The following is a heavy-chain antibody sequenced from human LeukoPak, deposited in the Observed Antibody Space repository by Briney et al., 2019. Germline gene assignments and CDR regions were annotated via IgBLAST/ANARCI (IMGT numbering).Heavy chain of an antibody. CDR2: ISSSSSYI. D-gene: IGHD3-22*01. CDR1: GFTFSSYS. J-gene: IGHJ4*02. CDR3: ARVEDYYDSSGYLADH. V-gene: IGHV3-21*01. Sequence: PGGSLRLSCAASGFTFSSYSMNWVRQAPGKGLEWVSSISSSSSYIYYADSVKGRFTISRDNAKNSLYLQMNSLRAEDTAVYYCARVEDYYDSSGYLADHWGQGTLVTVSS.